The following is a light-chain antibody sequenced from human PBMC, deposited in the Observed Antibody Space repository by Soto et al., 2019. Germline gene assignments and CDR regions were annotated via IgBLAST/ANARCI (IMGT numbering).Light chain of an antibody. J-gene: IGLJ1*01. CDR1: NSDVGGYNY. Sequence: QSVLTQPASVSGSPGQSITISCTGTNSDVGGYNYVSWYQQHPGKAPKLMIYEVSNRPSGISDRFSGSKSGTTASLTISGLQAEDEADYYCTSYTSRTTYVFGTGTKLTVL. CDR2: EVS. V-gene: IGLV2-14*03. CDR3: TSYTSRTTYV.